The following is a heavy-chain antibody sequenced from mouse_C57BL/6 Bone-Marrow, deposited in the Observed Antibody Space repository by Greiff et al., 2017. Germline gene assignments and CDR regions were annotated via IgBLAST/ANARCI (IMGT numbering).Heavy chain of an antibody. CDR1: GYTFTSYG. Sequence: VQLQQSGAELVRPGASVKLSCTASGYTFTSYGISWVKQSPGQGLEWIGEINPRSGNTYYNEKFKGKATLTADKSSSTAYMELRSLTSEDSAVYISAKSSVGYGSSYKDYWGQGTTLTVSS. CDR3: AKSSVGYGSSYKDY. J-gene: IGHJ2*01. D-gene: IGHD1-1*01. V-gene: IGHV1-81*01. CDR2: INPRSGNT.